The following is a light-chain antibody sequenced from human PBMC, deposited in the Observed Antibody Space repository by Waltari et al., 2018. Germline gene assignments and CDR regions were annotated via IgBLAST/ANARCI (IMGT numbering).Light chain of an antibody. CDR1: QSVRKY. CDR3: QKYVNLPAT. V-gene: IGKV3-20*01. J-gene: IGKJ1*01. CDR2: DAS. Sequence: EIVLTQPPGTLSLSPGERATLSCRASQSVRKYLAWNQQKPGQAPRLLSYDASTRATGIPDRFSGSGSGTDFSLTISRLEPEDFAVYYCQKYVNLPATFGQGTKVEI.